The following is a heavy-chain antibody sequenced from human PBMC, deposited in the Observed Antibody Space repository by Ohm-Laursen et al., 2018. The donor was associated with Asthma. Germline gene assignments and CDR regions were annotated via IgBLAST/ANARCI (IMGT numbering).Heavy chain of an antibody. D-gene: IGHD3-3*01. V-gene: IGHV1-69*13. Sequence: ASVKVSCKASGGTFSSYAINWVRQAPGQGLEWTGGIIPIFGTANYAQKFQGRVTITADESTSTAHMELSSLRSEDTAVYYCARVLRFLEWSGVHYYYGMDVWGQGTTVTVSS. CDR2: IIPIFGTA. CDR1: GGTFSSYA. CDR3: ARVLRFLEWSGVHYYYGMDV. J-gene: IGHJ6*02.